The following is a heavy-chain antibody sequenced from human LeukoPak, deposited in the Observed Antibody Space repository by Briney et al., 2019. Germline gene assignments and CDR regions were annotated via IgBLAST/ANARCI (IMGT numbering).Heavy chain of an antibody. CDR1: GFTFSSYS. CDR3: AREDFDWLRYFDY. CDR2: ISYDGSNK. V-gene: IGHV3-30*03. Sequence: GGSLRLSCAASGFTFSSYSMNWVRQAPGKGLERVAVISYDGSNKYYADSVKGRFTISRDNSKNTLYLQMNSLRAEDTAVYYCAREDFDWLRYFDYWGKGTLVTVSS. J-gene: IGHJ4*02. D-gene: IGHD3-9*01.